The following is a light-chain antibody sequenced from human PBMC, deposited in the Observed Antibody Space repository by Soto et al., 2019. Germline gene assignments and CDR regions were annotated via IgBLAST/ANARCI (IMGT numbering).Light chain of an antibody. V-gene: IGLV2-14*01. J-gene: IGLJ2*01. CDR2: EVT. CDR3: SSYTCSGTLI. CDR1: SSDVGGYNF. Sequence: QSALTQPASVSGSPGQSITISCTGTSSDVGGYNFVSWYQQQPGKAPKLMVYEVTNRPSGVSYRFSGSKSGNTASLTISGLQAEDEADYFCSSYTCSGTLIFGGGTKVTVL.